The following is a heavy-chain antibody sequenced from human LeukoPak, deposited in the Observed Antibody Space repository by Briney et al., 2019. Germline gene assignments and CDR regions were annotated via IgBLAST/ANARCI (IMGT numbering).Heavy chain of an antibody. CDR2: INPSGSST. J-gene: IGHJ4*02. CDR3: ARVGVTAAPADY. CDR1: GYTFTSDY. V-gene: IGHV1-46*01. D-gene: IGHD3-16*02. Sequence: ASVKLSCKASGYTFTSDYMHWVRQAPGQGLEWMGIINPSGSSTSYAQKFQGRVTMTRDMSTSTVYMELSSLISEDKAVYVCARVGVTAAPADYWGQGTLVTVSS.